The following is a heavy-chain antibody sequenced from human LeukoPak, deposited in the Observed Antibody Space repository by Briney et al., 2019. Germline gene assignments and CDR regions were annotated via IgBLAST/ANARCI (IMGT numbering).Heavy chain of an antibody. CDR3: ARLAGGSSSWPHYYYYGMDV. J-gene: IGHJ6*02. D-gene: IGHD6-13*01. V-gene: IGHV4-59*08. Sequence: SETLSLTCTVSGGSISSYYWSWIRQPPGKGLEWIGYIYYSGSTNYNPSLKSRVTISVDTSKNQFSLKLSSVTAADTAVYYCARLAGGSSSWPHYYYYGMDVWGQGTTVTVS. CDR1: GGSISSYY. CDR2: IYYSGST.